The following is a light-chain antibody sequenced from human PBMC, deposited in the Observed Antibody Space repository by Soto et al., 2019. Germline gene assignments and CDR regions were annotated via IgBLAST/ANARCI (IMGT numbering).Light chain of an antibody. CDR3: QKYNNWPVN. CDR2: GAS. V-gene: IGKV3D-15*01. CDR1: QSVSSSY. Sequence: EIVLKQSPATLSVSLWDSATLSCRAGQSVSSSYLAWYQQRPGQAPRLLIYGASTRATGIAARFSGSGSGTGFTLTISGLQSEDFATYYCQKYNNWPVNFGGGTRLEIK. J-gene: IGKJ5*01.